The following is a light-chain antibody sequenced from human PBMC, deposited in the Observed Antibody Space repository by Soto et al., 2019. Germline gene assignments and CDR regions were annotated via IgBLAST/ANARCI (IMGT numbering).Light chain of an antibody. CDR2: GAS. V-gene: IGKV3-20*01. J-gene: IGKJ5*01. CDR1: QSVSSSY. Sequence: EIVLSQSPGTLSLSPGERATLSCRASQSVSSSYLAWYQQKPGQAPRLLIYGASNRATGIPDRFSGSGSGTDFTLPISRLEPEDFAVYYCQQYGSSPHFGQGTRLEIK. CDR3: QQYGSSPH.